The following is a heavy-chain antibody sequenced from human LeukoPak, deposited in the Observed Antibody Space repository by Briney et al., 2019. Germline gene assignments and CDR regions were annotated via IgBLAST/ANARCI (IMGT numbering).Heavy chain of an antibody. J-gene: IGHJ4*02. CDR2: INHSGST. CDR1: GGSFSGYY. CDR3: ARPSSRGWD. V-gene: IGHV4-34*01. Sequence: SETLSLTCAVYGGSFSGYYWSWIRQPPGKGLEWIGEINHSGSTNYNPSLKSRVTISVDTSKNQFSLKLSSVTAADTAVYYCARPSSRGWDWGQGTLVTVSS. D-gene: IGHD2-2*01.